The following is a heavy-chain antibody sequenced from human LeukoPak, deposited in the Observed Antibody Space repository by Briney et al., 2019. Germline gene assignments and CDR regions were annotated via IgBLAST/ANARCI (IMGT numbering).Heavy chain of an antibody. Sequence: SETLSLTCTVSAGSLSSYYWTWIPQPPGKGLEWIGYIFYSGSTNYNPSLKSRITISVDTSKNQFSLKLSSVTAADTAVYYCARLRGNYFPDYWGQGALVTVSS. CDR3: ARLRGNYFPDY. J-gene: IGHJ4*02. V-gene: IGHV4-59*01. CDR1: AGSLSSYY. CDR2: IFYSGST. D-gene: IGHD4-11*01.